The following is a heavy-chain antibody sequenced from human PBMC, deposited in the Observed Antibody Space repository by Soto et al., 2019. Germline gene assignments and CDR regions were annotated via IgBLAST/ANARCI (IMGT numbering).Heavy chain of an antibody. Sequence: PSETLSLTCTVSGGSISSGGYYWSWIRQHPGKGLEWIGYIYYSGSTYYNPSLKSRVTISVDTSKNQFSLKLSSVTAADTAVYYCARYSRRWSIYNSYYYYGMDVWGQGTTVTVSS. CDR2: IYYSGST. J-gene: IGHJ6*02. CDR3: ARYSRRWSIYNSYYYYGMDV. V-gene: IGHV4-31*03. CDR1: GGSISSGGYY. D-gene: IGHD6-13*01.